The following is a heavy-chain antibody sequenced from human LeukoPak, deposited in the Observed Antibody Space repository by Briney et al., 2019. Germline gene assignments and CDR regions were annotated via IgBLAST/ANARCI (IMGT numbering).Heavy chain of an antibody. CDR1: GFTFSNAW. CDR3: TTSNIVVVPAYRDY. D-gene: IGHD2-2*01. J-gene: IGHJ4*02. Sequence: PGGSLRLSCAASGFTFSNAWMSWVRQAPGKGLEWVGRIKSKTGGGTTDYAAPVKGGFTISRDDSKNTLYLQVNSLKTEDTAVYYCTTSNIVVVPAYRDYWGQGTLVTVSS. CDR2: IKSKTGGGTT. V-gene: IGHV3-15*01.